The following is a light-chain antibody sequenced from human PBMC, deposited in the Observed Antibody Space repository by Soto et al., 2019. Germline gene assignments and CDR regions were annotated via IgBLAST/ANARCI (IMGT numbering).Light chain of an antibody. CDR1: QSVSSY. Sequence: IVMTQSPATLSVSPGERATLSCRASQSVSSYLAWYQQKPGQAPRLLIYGASTRATGIPARFSGSGSGTEFTLTISSLQSEDFAVYYCQQYNNWPWTFGQGTKVDIK. V-gene: IGKV3-15*01. J-gene: IGKJ1*01. CDR3: QQYNNWPWT. CDR2: GAS.